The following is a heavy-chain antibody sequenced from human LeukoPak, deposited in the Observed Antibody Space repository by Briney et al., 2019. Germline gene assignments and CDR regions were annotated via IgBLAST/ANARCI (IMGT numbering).Heavy chain of an antibody. CDR2: IFYTGSA. J-gene: IGHJ4*02. Sequence: SETLSLTCAVSGGSITSTNWWSWVRQSPGKGLEWIAEIFYTGSANYNPSLKSRVTISVDKSKSQFSLKLTSVTVADTAVHYCVRVRDGSRLDYWGQGTLVTVSS. V-gene: IGHV4-4*02. CDR1: GGSITSTNW. D-gene: IGHD3-10*01. CDR3: VRVRDGSRLDY.